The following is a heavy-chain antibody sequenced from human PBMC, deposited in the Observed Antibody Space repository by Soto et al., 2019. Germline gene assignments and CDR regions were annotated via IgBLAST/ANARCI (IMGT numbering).Heavy chain of an antibody. V-gene: IGHV4-30-2*01. CDR3: ARVRREYDNSGPVDY. D-gene: IGHD3-22*01. CDR1: GGSISSGDYS. Sequence: TLSLTCAVSGGSISSGDYSWNWIRQPPGKGLEWIGYIYYGGSTYYNPSLQSRVTMSVDRSRNQFSLKLNSVTAADTAVYYCARVRREYDNSGPVDYWGQGTLVTVSS. CDR2: IYYGGST. J-gene: IGHJ4*02.